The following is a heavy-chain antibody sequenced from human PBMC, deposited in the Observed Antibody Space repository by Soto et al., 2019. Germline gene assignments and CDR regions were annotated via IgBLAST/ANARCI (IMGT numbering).Heavy chain of an antibody. CDR2: ISATGGGT. CDR3: AKDRRAGGNSAFYFDF. CDR1: GFKFSNYA. J-gene: IGHJ4*02. V-gene: IGHV3-23*01. D-gene: IGHD3-16*01. Sequence: GGSLRLSCAASGFKFSNYAMSWFRQAPGKGLEWVSLISATGGGTYYADSVKGRFTISRDNSHNTLYLQVHSLTAEDTAVYYCAKDRRAGGNSAFYFDFWGQGAQVTVSS.